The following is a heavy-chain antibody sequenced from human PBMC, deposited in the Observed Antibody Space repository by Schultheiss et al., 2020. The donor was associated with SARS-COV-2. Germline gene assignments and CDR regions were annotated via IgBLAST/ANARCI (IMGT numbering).Heavy chain of an antibody. J-gene: IGHJ4*02. Sequence: SETLSLTCTVSGASIRTISYYWGWIRQPPGKGLEWIGSIYYSGSANYNPSLKSRVTISVDKSKNQFSLMLTSVTAADTAVYYCGKKAASATYYFDYWGQGALVTVSS. V-gene: IGHV4-39*07. D-gene: IGHD6-13*01. CDR2: IYYSGSA. CDR1: GASIRTISYY. CDR3: GKKAASATYYFDY.